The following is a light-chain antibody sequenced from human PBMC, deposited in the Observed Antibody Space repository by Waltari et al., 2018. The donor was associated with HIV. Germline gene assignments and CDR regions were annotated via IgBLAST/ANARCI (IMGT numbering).Light chain of an antibody. CDR2: DAS. V-gene: IGKV3-11*01. CDR1: QSVSSY. Sequence: EIVLTQSPATLSLSPGERATLSCRASQSVSSYLAWYQEKPGQAPRLLMYDASNRATGIPARFNGSGSGTDFTLNISSLEPEDLAAYSCQQHSSWPLTFGGGPRWRS. J-gene: IGKJ4*01. CDR3: QQHSSWPLT.